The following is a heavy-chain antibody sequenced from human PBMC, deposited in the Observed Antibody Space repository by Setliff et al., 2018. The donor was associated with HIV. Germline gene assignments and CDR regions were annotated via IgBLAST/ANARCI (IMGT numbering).Heavy chain of an antibody. CDR2: ISANNGNT. CDR3: ARDGEYQVLHYYYSGMDV. J-gene: IGHJ6*02. CDR1: GYTFTRYG. Sequence: ASVKVSCKASGYTFTRYGISWVRQAPGQGLEWMGWISANNGNTKYAQRLQGRVTMTTDTSTSTAYMDLRSRRSDDTAVYFCARDGEYQVLHYYYSGMDVWGQGTTVTVSS. V-gene: IGHV1-18*01. D-gene: IGHD2-2*01.